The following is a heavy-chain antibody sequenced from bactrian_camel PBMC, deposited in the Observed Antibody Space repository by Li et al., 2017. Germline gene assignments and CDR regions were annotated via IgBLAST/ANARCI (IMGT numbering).Heavy chain of an antibody. V-gene: IGHV3S53*01. J-gene: IGHJ4*01. CDR2: IDGEDST. Sequence: HVQLVESGGGLVQPGGSLRLSCAASGYTYSTPCMGWFWQPAGKEREAVAVIDGEDSTGYADSVKGRFTMSSDDAKNTVYLQINSLKSDDTAVYFCSDFNNWGPGTQVTVS. CDR1: GYTYSTPC. CDR3: SDFNN.